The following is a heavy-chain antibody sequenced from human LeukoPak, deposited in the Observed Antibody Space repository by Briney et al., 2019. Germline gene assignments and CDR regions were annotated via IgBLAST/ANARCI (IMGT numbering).Heavy chain of an antibody. CDR3: ARISGVRYYYGMDV. J-gene: IGHJ6*02. CDR2: IYYSGST. CDR1: GGSISSGGYY. Sequence: SETLSLTCAVSGGSISSGGYYWSWIRQPPGKGLEWIGYIYYSGSTNYNPSLKSRVTISVDTSKNQFSLKLSSVTAADTAVYYCARISGVRYYYGMDVWGQGTTVTVSS. D-gene: IGHD2-15*01. V-gene: IGHV4-61*08.